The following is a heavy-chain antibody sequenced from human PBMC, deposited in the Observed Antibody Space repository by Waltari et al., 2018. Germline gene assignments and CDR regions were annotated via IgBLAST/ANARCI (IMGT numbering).Heavy chain of an antibody. V-gene: IGHV3-30-3*01. CDR3: ARVGQLGGY. J-gene: IGHJ4*02. CDR1: GFTFSSYA. D-gene: IGHD6-6*01. CDR2: ISYDGSNK. Sequence: VQLVESGGGVVQPGRSLRLSCAASGFTFSSYAMHWVRQAPGKGLEWVAVISYDGSNKYYADSVKGRFTISRDNSKNTLYLQMNSLRAEDTAVYYCARVGQLGGYWGQGTLVTVSS.